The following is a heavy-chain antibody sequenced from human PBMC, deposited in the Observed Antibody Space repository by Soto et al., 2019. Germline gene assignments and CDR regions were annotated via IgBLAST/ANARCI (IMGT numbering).Heavy chain of an antibody. D-gene: IGHD3-22*01. CDR3: VKPPGYYPDGSTYYSV. CDR1: GFTFSNYG. Sequence: LRLSCSASGFTFSNYGMHGVRQAPGKGLEYVSAISGNGGSTYYADSVEDRFTISRDNSKNTLYLQMSSLRSEDTAAYHCVKPPGYYPDGSTYYSVWGQGTLVTVSS. V-gene: IGHV3-64D*06. J-gene: IGHJ4*02. CDR2: ISGNGGST.